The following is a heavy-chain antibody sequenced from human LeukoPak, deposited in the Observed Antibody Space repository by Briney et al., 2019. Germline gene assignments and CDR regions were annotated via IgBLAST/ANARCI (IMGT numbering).Heavy chain of an antibody. CDR2: ISGNGGTT. D-gene: IGHD5-18*01. J-gene: IGHJ4*02. CDR1: GFTFSSYA. CDR3: AKDVYSYAKPYYFDY. V-gene: IGHV3-23*01. Sequence: PGGSLRLSCAASGFTFSSYAMNWVRQAPGKGLEWVSGISGNGGTTYYADSVKGRFSISRDNSQNTVYLQMNSLRAEDSAIYYCAKDVYSYAKPYYFDYWGQGTLVTVSS.